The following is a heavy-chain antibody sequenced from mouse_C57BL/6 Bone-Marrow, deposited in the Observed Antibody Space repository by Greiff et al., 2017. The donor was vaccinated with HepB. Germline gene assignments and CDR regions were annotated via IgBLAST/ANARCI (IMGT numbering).Heavy chain of an antibody. V-gene: IGHV5-9-1*02. CDR2: ISSGGDYI. Sequence: EVKLVESGEGLVKPGGSLKLSCAASGFTFSSYAMSWVRQTPEKRLEWVAYISSGGDYIYYADTVKGRFTISRDNARNTLYLQMSSLKSEDTAMYYCTTVVAHYYAMDYWGQGTSVTVSS. CDR1: GFTFSSYA. J-gene: IGHJ4*01. D-gene: IGHD1-1*01. CDR3: TTVVAHYYAMDY.